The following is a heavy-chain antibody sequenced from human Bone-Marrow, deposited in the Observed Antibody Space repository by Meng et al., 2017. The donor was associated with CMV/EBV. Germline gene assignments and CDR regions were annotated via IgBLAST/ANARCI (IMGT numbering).Heavy chain of an antibody. CDR2: IWYDGSNK. D-gene: IGHD2-15*01. CDR3: AREPPLADTPQYYSNY. Sequence: GESLKISCAASGFTFSSYGMHWVRQAPGKGLEWVAVIWYDGSNKYYADSVKGRFTISRDNSKNTLYLQMNSLRAEDTAVYYCAREPPLADTPQYYSNYWGQGTLVTGS. J-gene: IGHJ4*02. CDR1: GFTFSSYG. V-gene: IGHV3-33*01.